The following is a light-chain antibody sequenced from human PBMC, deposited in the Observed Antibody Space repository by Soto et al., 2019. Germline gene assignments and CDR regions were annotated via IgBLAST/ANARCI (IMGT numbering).Light chain of an antibody. V-gene: IGKV3-20*01. CDR1: QSISSSY. Sequence: IVLTQSPGTLSLFPGERATLSCRASQSISSSYLAWYQQKPGQAPRLLIYGASSRATGIPDRFSGAWSAPDFTLTISRLEPEDFAVYHCHQYGSAPAWTFGQGTKVEIK. CDR2: GAS. CDR3: HQYGSAPAWT. J-gene: IGKJ1*01.